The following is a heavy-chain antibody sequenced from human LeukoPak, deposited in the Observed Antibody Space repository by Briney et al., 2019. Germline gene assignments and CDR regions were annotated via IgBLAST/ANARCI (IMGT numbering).Heavy chain of an antibody. J-gene: IGHJ4*02. V-gene: IGHV3-23*01. CDR2: ISNDGVYT. D-gene: IGHD3-22*01. Sequence: GGSLKLSCVASGFTFRNYAMSWVRQSPGKGLEWISAISNDGVYTFHADSVKGRLTISRDNSKNTLYLQMDSLRAEDTAIYYCAKGSSGGRPYYFDYWGQGTLVTVSS. CDR1: GFTFRNYA. CDR3: AKGSSGGRPYYFDY.